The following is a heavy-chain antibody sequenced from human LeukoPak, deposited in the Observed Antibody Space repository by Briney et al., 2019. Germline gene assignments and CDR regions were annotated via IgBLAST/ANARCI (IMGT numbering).Heavy chain of an antibody. D-gene: IGHD3-10*01. CDR2: ISTSGSTI. V-gene: IGHV3-48*03. CDR3: ARDGEYTGNDLDY. J-gene: IGHJ4*02. CDR1: GFSFSSYE. Sequence: PGGSLRLSCVASGFSFSSYEMNWVRQAPGKGLEWVSFISTSGSTIYYADSVKGRFTISRGNAKNSLWLQMNSLRAEDTAVYYCARDGEYTGNDLDYWGQGTLVTVSS.